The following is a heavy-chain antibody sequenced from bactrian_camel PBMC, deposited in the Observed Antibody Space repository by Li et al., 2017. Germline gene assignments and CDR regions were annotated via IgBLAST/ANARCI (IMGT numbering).Heavy chain of an antibody. Sequence: HVQLVESGGGSVQAGGSLRLSCTASGYTSSSFCMGWFRQAPGKEREGVAVIDSDGVTSYADSVKGRFVISRDGAEEGLLHLQMNNLKTEDSARYICVAESGSLCYGGRWYSLGVDFTYRGRGTQVTVS. CDR2: IDSDGVT. CDR1: GYTSSSFC. D-gene: IGHD6*01. J-gene: IGHJ6*01. V-gene: IGHV3S26*01. CDR3: VAESGSLCYGGRWYSLGVDFTY.